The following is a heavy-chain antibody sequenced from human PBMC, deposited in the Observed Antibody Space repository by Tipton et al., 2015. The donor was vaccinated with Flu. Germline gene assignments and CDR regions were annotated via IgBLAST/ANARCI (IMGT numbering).Heavy chain of an antibody. Sequence: AVSGFPLNEFWMHWARQAPGKGLEWVAHINQDGSEDGYVESAKGRFTISRDNARNAVYLQMNSLRVEDTAIYYCARFAGGPWGQGTLVTVSS. D-gene: IGHD3-16*01. CDR2: INQDGSED. CDR3: ARFAGGP. V-gene: IGHV3-7*01. CDR1: GFPLNEFW. J-gene: IGHJ5*02.